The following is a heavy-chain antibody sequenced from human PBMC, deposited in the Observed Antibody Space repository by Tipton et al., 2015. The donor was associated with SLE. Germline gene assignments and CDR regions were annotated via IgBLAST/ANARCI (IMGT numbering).Heavy chain of an antibody. CDR1: GGSISSHY. CDR2: VHSSGST. J-gene: IGHJ5*02. D-gene: IGHD3-3*01. Sequence: TLSLTCTVSGGSISSHYWSWIRQPPGKRLEWIGHVHSSGSTFYNPSLKSRVSISMDTSKNQVSLRMTSVTAADTAVYYCATSGSDFLSWFGTWGQGTPVPVSS. V-gene: IGHV4-59*11. CDR3: ATSGSDFLSWFGT.